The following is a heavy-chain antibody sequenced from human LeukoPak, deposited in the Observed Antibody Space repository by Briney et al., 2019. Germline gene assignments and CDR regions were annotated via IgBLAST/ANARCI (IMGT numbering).Heavy chain of an antibody. CDR2: IYCSGST. Sequence: SETLCLTCTVSGGSISSSSYYWGWIRQPPGKGLEWIGSIYCSGSTYYNPSLKSRVTISVDTSKNQFSLKLSSVTAADTAVYYCARDKRDFDWLSPYYFDYWGQGTLVTVSS. CDR1: GGSISSSSYY. J-gene: IGHJ4*02. V-gene: IGHV4-39*07. D-gene: IGHD3-9*01. CDR3: ARDKRDFDWLSPYYFDY.